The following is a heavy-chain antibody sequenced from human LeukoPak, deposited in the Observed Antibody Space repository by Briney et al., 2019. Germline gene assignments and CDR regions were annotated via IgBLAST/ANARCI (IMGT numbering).Heavy chain of an antibody. CDR2: ISYDGSNK. V-gene: IGHV3-30-3*01. Sequence: GSLRLSCAASGFTFSSYTMHWVRQAPGKGLEWVTIISYDGSNKYYADSVKGRFTISRDNSKNTLYLQMNSLRAEDTAVYYCARGGQGYDLNWFDPWGQGTLVTVSS. J-gene: IGHJ5*02. CDR3: ARGGQGYDLNWFDP. D-gene: IGHD3-3*01. CDR1: GFTFSSYT.